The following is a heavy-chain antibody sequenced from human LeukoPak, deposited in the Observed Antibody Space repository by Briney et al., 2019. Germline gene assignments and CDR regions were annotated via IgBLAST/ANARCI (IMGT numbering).Heavy chain of an antibody. CDR1: GFTVSSNY. J-gene: IGHJ4*02. CDR2: IYSGGST. V-gene: IGHV3-53*01. CDR3: ARGNDILTIFFDY. D-gene: IGHD3-9*01. Sequence: GGSLRLSCAASGFTVSSNYMSWVRQAPGKGLEWVSVIYSGGSTYYADSVKGRFTISRDNAKNSLYLQMNSLRAEDTAVYYCARGNDILTIFFDYWGQETLVTVSS.